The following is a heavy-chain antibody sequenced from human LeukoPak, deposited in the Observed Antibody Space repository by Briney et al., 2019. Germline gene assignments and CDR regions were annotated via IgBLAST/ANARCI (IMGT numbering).Heavy chain of an antibody. Sequence: GASVKVSCKASGYTFTSYDVNWVRQATGQGLEWMGWMNPNSGNTGYAQKFQGRVTMTRNTSISTAYMELSSLRSEDTAVYYCARALTRSSKFFAYWGQGTLVTVSS. V-gene: IGHV1-8*01. D-gene: IGHD1-26*01. J-gene: IGHJ4*02. CDR1: GYTFTSYD. CDR3: ARALTRSSKFFAY. CDR2: MNPNSGNT.